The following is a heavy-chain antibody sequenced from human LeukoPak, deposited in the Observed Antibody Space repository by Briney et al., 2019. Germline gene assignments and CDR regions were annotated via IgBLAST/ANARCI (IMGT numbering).Heavy chain of an antibody. J-gene: IGHJ4*02. CDR3: ARSRSGLLDY. V-gene: IGHV4-34*01. CDR2: INHSGST. D-gene: IGHD3-10*01. CDR1: GGSFSGYY. Sequence: SETLSLTCAVYGGSFSGYYWSWIRQPPGKGLEWIGEINHSGSTNYNPSLKSRVTISVDTSKNQFSLKLSSVTAADTAVYYCARSRSGLLDYWGQGTLVTVSS.